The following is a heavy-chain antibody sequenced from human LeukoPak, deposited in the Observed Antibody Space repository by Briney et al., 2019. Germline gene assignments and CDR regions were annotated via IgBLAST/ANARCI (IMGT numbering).Heavy chain of an antibody. CDR1: GGSISSGSYY. D-gene: IGHD3/OR15-3a*01. CDR2: IYTSGST. J-gene: IGHJ4*02. CDR3: ARQTGSGLFILP. Sequence: SETLSLTCTVSGGSISSGSYYWSWIRQPAGKGLEWIGRIYTSGSTNYNPSLKSRVTISVDTSKNQFSLKLSSVTAADTAVYYCARQTGSGLFILPGGQGTLVTVSS. V-gene: IGHV4-61*02.